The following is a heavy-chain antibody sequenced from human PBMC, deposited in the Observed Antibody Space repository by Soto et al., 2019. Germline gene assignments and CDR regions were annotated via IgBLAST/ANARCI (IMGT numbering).Heavy chain of an antibody. CDR2: VYYSGNT. D-gene: IGHD3-10*01. Sequence: PSETLSLTCTISGGSISNYYWTWIRQTPGKGLEWIGYVYYSGNTNYNPSLKSRVSISVDMSKNQFSLELSSVTAADTAVYYCARDPYGSRINWFDPWGQGTQVTVSS. J-gene: IGHJ5*02. V-gene: IGHV4-59*01. CDR1: GGSISNYY. CDR3: ARDPYGSRINWFDP.